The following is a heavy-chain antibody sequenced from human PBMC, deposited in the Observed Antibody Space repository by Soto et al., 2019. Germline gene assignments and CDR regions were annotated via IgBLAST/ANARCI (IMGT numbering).Heavy chain of an antibody. CDR3: ARQTANSGYDLYYFDY. V-gene: IGHV4-30-4*01. CDR2: IYYSGST. CDR1: GGSISSGDYY. J-gene: IGHJ4*02. Sequence: SETLSLTCTVSGGSISSGDYYWSWIRQPRGKGLEWIGYIYYSGSTYYNPSLKSRVTISVDTSKNQFSLKLSSVTAADTAVYYCARQTANSGYDLYYFDYWGQGTLVTVS. D-gene: IGHD5-12*01.